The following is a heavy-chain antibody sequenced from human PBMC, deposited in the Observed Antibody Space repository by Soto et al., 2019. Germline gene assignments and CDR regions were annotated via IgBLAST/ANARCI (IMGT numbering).Heavy chain of an antibody. J-gene: IGHJ4*02. CDR1: CGSISSSISY. V-gene: IGHV4-39*01. Sequence: SETLSLTCTVSCGSISSSISYWGWIRQPPGKGLESIGNIYYSGSTYYNPSLKSRVTISVDTSKNQFSLKLSSVTAADTAVYYCARQGSYWGQGAMVTVSS. CDR2: IYYSGST. CDR3: ARQGSY.